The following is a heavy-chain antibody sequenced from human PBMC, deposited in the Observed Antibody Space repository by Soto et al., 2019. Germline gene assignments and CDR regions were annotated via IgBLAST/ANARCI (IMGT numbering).Heavy chain of an antibody. D-gene: IGHD3-22*01. CDR2: IIPIFGTA. Sequence: ASVKVSCKASGGTFSSYAISWVRQAPGQGLEWMGGIIPIFGTANYAQKFQGRVTITADKSTSTAYMELSSLRSEDTAVYYCARGDYYDSSGYYSRLAYWGQGTLVTVSS. CDR3: ARGDYYDSSGYYSRLAY. J-gene: IGHJ4*02. CDR1: GGTFSSYA. V-gene: IGHV1-69*06.